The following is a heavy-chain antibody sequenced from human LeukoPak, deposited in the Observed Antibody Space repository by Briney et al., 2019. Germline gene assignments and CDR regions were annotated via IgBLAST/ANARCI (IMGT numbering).Heavy chain of an antibody. D-gene: IGHD5-24*01. J-gene: IGHJ4*02. V-gene: IGHV6-1*01. CDR3: VRGNYNFDY. Sequence: SQTLSLTCALSGDSVSSTGASWNWIRQSPSRGLEWLVRTYYRSKWYYEYALSVQSRIIVAPDTSKNQFSLQLNSVTPEDTAVYYCVRGNYNFDYWGQGSLVTVSS. CDR1: GDSVSSTGAS. CDR2: TYYRSKWYY.